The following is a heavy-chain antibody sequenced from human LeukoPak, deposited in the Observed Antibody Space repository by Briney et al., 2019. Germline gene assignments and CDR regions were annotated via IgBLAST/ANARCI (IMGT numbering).Heavy chain of an antibody. V-gene: IGHV1-24*01. Sequence: ASVKVSCTVSGSSLTELSLYWVRQAPGKGLEWMGGFDVIDGETFYAQKFQGRVTMTEDSSADTAYMELRSLTSDDTALYYCVGGRPYSLLDYWGQGTLVTVSS. CDR2: FDVIDGET. J-gene: IGHJ4*02. D-gene: IGHD5-18*01. CDR1: GSSLTELS. CDR3: VGGRPYSLLDY.